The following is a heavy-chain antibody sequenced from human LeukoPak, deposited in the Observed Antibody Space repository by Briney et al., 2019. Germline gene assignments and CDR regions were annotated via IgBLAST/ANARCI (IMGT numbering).Heavy chain of an antibody. CDR2: INPNSGGT. J-gene: IGHJ6*03. CDR1: GYTFTGYY. CDR3: ARVCSSISCCPDYYMDV. V-gene: IGHV1-2*02. D-gene: IGHD2-2*01. Sequence: GASVKVSCKASGYTFTGYYMHWVRQAPGQGLEWMGWINPNSGGTNYAQKFQGGVTMTRDTSISTAYMELSRLRSDDTAVYYCARVCSSISCCPDYYMDVWGKGTTVTVSS.